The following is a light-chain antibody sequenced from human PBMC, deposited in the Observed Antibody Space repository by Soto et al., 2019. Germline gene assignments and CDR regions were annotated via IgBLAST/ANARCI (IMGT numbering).Light chain of an antibody. CDR2: DAY. Sequence: EIVLTQSPVTVSLSPGRIATLSCRASQSVGSYLAWYQQKPGQAPRLLIYDAYNRATGIQARFSGSGSGTDFTLTISSIEPEEFAVYYCQKRKNWQVTCGKGTRGAIK. V-gene: IGKV3-11*01. J-gene: IGKJ5*01. CDR3: QKRKNWQVT. CDR1: QSVGSY.